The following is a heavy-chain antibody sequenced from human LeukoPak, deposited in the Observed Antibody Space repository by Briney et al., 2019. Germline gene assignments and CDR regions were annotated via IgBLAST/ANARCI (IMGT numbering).Heavy chain of an antibody. V-gene: IGHV4-34*01. D-gene: IGHD4-11*01. Sequence: SETLSLTCAVYGGSFTGYYWSWIRQPPGKGLEWIGEINHSGSANYTPSLKSRVTISVDTSKNQFSLKLGSVTAADTAVYYCARGSGNYFWFDPWGQGTLVTVSS. CDR3: ARGSGNYFWFDP. CDR2: INHSGSA. J-gene: IGHJ5*02. CDR1: GGSFTGYY.